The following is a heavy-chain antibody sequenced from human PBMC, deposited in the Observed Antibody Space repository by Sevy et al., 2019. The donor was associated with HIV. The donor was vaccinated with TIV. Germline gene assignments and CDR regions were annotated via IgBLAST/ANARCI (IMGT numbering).Heavy chain of an antibody. CDR3: TTAVPYGSGTYYFDY. J-gene: IGHJ4*02. CDR2: IKSKTDGGTT. CDR1: GFTFSNAW. D-gene: IGHD3-10*01. V-gene: IGHV3-15*01. Sequence: GGSLRLSCAASGFTFSNAWMSWVRQAPGKGLEWVGRIKSKTDGGTTDYAAPVKGRSTISRDDSKNTLYLQMNSLKTEDTAVYYCTTAVPYGSGTYYFDYWGQGTLVTVSS.